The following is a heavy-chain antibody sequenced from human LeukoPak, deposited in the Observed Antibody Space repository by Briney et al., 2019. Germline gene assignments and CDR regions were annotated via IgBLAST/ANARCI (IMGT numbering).Heavy chain of an antibody. CDR2: ISGSGGST. Sequence: GGSLRLSCAASGFTFSSYAMSWIRQAPGKGLEWVSAISGSGGSTYYADSVKGRFTISRDNSKNTLYLQMNILRAEDTAVYYCAKVGSIAVQKMDVWGKGTTVTVSS. V-gene: IGHV3-23*01. J-gene: IGHJ6*04. CDR3: AKVGSIAVQKMDV. D-gene: IGHD6-19*01. CDR1: GFTFSSYA.